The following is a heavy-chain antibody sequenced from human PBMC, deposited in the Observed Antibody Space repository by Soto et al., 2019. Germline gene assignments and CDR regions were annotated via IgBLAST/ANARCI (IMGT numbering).Heavy chain of an antibody. V-gene: IGHV4-31*03. D-gene: IGHD3-22*01. CDR2: IYYSGST. CDR3: AREEGYDSSGYREFDY. Sequence: SETLSLTCTVSGGSISSGGYYWSWIRQHPGKGLEWIGYIYYSGSTYYNPSLKSRVTISVDMSKNQFSLKLSSVTAADTAVYYCAREEGYDSSGYREFDYWGQGTLVTVSS. CDR1: GGSISSGGYY. J-gene: IGHJ4*02.